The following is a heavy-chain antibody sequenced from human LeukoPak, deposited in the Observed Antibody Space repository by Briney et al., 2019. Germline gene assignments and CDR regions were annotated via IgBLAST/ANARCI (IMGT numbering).Heavy chain of an antibody. J-gene: IGHJ5*02. V-gene: IGHV1-46*03. D-gene: IGHD3-3*01. CDR1: GYTFTSYY. CDR3: ARGVRFLEWADRETPSHFDP. Sequence: ASVKVSCKASGYTFTSYYMHWVRQAPGQGLEWMGTINPSGGSTSYAQKFQGRVTMTRDTSTSTVYMELSSLRSEDTAVYYCARGVRFLEWADRETPSHFDPWGQGTLVTVSS. CDR2: INPSGGST.